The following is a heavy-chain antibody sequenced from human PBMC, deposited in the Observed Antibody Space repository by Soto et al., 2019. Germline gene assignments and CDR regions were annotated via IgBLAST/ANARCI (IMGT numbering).Heavy chain of an antibody. CDR3: ARDHEYSYGYLYYFDY. D-gene: IGHD5-18*01. Sequence: QVQLVESGGGVVQPGRSLRLSCAASGFTFSSYAMHWVRQAPGKGLEWVAVISYDGSNKYYADSVKGRFTISRDNSKNTLYLQMNSLRAEDTAVYYCARDHEYSYGYLYYFDYWGQGTLVTVSS. V-gene: IGHV3-30-3*01. CDR1: GFTFSSYA. J-gene: IGHJ4*02. CDR2: ISYDGSNK.